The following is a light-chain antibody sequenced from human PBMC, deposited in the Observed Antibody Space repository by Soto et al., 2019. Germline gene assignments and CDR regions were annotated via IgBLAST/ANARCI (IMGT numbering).Light chain of an antibody. V-gene: IGKV3-15*01. Sequence: IVMTHAPASLSVSPGEVATLSCRASQSVSSKLAWYQQKPGQAPRLLIYGASTRATGIPARFSGSGSGTEFTLIISSLQSEDSAVYYCQQHGTSPITFGQGTRLEIK. CDR1: QSVSSK. CDR3: QQHGTSPIT. J-gene: IGKJ5*01. CDR2: GAS.